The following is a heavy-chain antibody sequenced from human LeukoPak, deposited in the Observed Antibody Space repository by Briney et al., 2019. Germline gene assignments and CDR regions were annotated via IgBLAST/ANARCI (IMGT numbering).Heavy chain of an antibody. CDR1: GGTFSSYA. V-gene: IGHV1-69*01. CDR2: IIPIFGTA. Sequence: ASVKVSCKASGGTFSSYAISWVRQAPGQGLEWMGGIIPIFGTANYAQKFQGRVTITADESTSTAYMELSSLRSEDTAVYYCAAQAVASDVKHDAFDIWGQGTMVTVSS. CDR3: AAQAVASDVKHDAFDI. J-gene: IGHJ3*02. D-gene: IGHD6-19*01.